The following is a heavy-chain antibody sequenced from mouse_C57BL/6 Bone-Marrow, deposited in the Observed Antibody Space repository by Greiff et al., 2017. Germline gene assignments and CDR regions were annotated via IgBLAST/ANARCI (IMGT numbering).Heavy chain of an antibody. Sequence: VNVVESGAELVKPGASLKLSCKASGYTFTEYTIHWVKQRSGQGLEWIGWFYPGSGSIKYNEKFKDKATLTAEKSSSTVYMEHSILTSEDSAVYFCAQHEEGYGSSYWGQGTTLTVSS. J-gene: IGHJ2*01. CDR2: FYPGSGSI. CDR3: AQHEEGYGSSY. CDR1: GYTFTEYT. D-gene: IGHD1-1*01. V-gene: IGHV1-62-2*01.